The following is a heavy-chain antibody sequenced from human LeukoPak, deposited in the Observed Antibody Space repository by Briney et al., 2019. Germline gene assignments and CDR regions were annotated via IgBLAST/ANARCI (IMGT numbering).Heavy chain of an antibody. CDR2: INPNSGGT. J-gene: IGHJ5*02. CDR3: AREWDIVVVVAATEGVNWFDP. D-gene: IGHD2-15*01. CDR1: GYTFTGYY. Sequence: ASVKVSCKASGYTFTGYYMHWVRQAPGQGLEWMGWINPNSGGTNYAQKFQGRVTMTRDTSISTAYMELSRLRSDDTAVYYCAREWDIVVVVAATEGVNWFDPWGQGTLVTVSS. V-gene: IGHV1-2*02.